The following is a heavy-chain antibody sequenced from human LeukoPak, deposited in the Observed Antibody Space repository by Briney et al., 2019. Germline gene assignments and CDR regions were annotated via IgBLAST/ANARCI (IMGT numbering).Heavy chain of an antibody. V-gene: IGHV1-2*02. Sequence: GASVKVSCKASRYTFTDYYMHWVRQAPGQGLEWMGWINPKSGETRYEQNFQGRVTMTRDTSITTAYMELSRLRSDDTAVYYCARVPAADFDYWGQGTLVTVSS. CDR2: INPKSGET. CDR3: ARVPAADFDY. CDR1: RYTFTDYY. J-gene: IGHJ4*02. D-gene: IGHD2-2*01.